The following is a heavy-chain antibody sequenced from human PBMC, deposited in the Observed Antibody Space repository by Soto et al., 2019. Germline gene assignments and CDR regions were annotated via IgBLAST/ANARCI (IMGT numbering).Heavy chain of an antibody. Sequence: GGSLRLSCAASGFTFSSYAMSWVRQAPGKGLEWVSAISGSGGSTYYADSVKGRFTISRDNSKNTLYLQMNSLRAEDTAVYYCAKDLEAFGEQLVRGFDYWGQGTLVTVSS. CDR2: ISGSGGST. J-gene: IGHJ4*02. D-gene: IGHD6-13*01. CDR3: AKDLEAFGEQLVRGFDY. V-gene: IGHV3-23*01. CDR1: GFTFSSYA.